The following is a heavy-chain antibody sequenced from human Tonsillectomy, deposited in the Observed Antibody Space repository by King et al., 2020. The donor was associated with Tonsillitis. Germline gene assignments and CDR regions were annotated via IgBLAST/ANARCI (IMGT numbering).Heavy chain of an antibody. J-gene: IGHJ4*02. V-gene: IGHV1-69*15. Sequence: QLVQSGAEVKKPGSSVKVSCEASGGSFSSYSFSWVRQAPGQGLEWMGMIIPLFGTATFAQKFQGRVTLTADESTTTVYMELNSLRSDDTAVYYCARDSATMGNYFDDWGQGTLITVSS. CDR3: ARDSATMGNYFDD. D-gene: IGHD1-26*01. CDR2: IIPLFGTA. CDR1: GGSFSSYS.